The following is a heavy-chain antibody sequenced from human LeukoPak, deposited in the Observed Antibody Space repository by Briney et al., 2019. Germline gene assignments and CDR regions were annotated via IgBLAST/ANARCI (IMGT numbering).Heavy chain of an antibody. CDR1: GLTFSTYW. CDR2: INEHGSEK. D-gene: IGHD3-10*02. CDR3: ARGALRSVDY. J-gene: IGHJ4*02. Sequence: GGSLLLSCAASGLTFSTYWMSWVRPAPGKGLECVGIINEHGSEKYYVDSVKGRFTISRDNAKNSLYLQINSLRAEDTAVYYCARGALRSVDYWGQGTLLTVSS. V-gene: IGHV3-7*03.